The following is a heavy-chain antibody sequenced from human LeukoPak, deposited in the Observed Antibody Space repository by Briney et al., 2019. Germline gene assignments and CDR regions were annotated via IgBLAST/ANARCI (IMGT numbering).Heavy chain of an antibody. D-gene: IGHD3-10*01. CDR1: GYTFTGYY. Sequence: ASVKVSCKASGYTFTGYYMHWVRQAPGQGLEWMGWINPNSGGTNYAQKFQGRVTMTRDTSISTAYMELSGLRSDDTAVYYCARGEGEVLLWFGEPNDYFDYWGQGTLVTVSS. J-gene: IGHJ4*02. V-gene: IGHV1-2*02. CDR2: INPNSGGT. CDR3: ARGEGEVLLWFGEPNDYFDY.